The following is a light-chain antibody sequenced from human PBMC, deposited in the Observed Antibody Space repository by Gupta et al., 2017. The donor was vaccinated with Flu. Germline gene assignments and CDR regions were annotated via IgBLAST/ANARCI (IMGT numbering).Light chain of an antibody. CDR1: QRISVY. Sequence: IQMTQSPSSLSASVGDRVTITCRASQRISVYLNWYQQQPGKPPKHRSYAASSLQSGVSSRCSGDGSGTDFNLTISSLQPEDCATYYCQQSYTNHRAVGQGTQVEV. CDR3: QQSYTNHRA. CDR2: AAS. J-gene: IGKJ1*01. V-gene: IGKV1-39*01.